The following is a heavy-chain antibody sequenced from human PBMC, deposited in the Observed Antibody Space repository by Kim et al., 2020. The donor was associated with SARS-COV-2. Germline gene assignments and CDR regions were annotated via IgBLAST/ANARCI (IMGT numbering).Heavy chain of an antibody. Sequence: GGSLRLSCAASGLTFSNAWMHWVRQAPGKGLEWVGRIKNKGDGETKAYAAPVQGSITIARAESRHTLYLKMERVNDEATDECFSDTWSRLLSVAYYY. V-gene: IGHV3-15*01. CDR2: IKNKGDGETK. J-gene: IGHJ6*01. CDR1: GLTFSNAW. D-gene: IGHD6-6*01. CDR3: DTWSRLLSVAYYY.